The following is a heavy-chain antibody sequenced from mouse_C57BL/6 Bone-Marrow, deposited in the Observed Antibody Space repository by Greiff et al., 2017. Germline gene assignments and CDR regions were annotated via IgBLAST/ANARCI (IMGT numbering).Heavy chain of an antibody. CDR2: INPYNGGT. CDR1: GYTFTDYY. J-gene: IGHJ2*01. CDR3: AREGGYYLDY. Sequence: EVQLQQSGPVLVKPGASVKMSCKASGYTFTDYYMNWVKQSHGKSLEWIGVINPYNGGTSYNQKFKGKATLTVDKSSSTAYMELNSLTSEDSAVYYCAREGGYYLDYWGQGTTLTVSS. V-gene: IGHV1-19*01.